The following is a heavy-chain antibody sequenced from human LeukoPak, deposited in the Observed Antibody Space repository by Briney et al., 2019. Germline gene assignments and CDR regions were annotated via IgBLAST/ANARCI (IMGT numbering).Heavy chain of an antibody. CDR1: GFTFSSYS. D-gene: IGHD1-14*01. J-gene: IGHJ4*02. Sequence: GGSLRLSCAASGFTFSSYSMNWVRQAPGKGLEWVANIKQDGSDKFYVDSVNGRFTISRDNAKNSLYLQMSTLRAEDTAIYYCATFSGAHHKTFDSWGQGTLVTVSS. CDR3: ATFSGAHHKTFDS. V-gene: IGHV3-7*01. CDR2: IKQDGSDK.